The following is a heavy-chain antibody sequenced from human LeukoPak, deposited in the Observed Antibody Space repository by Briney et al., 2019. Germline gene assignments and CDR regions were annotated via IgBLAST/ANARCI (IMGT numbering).Heavy chain of an antibody. V-gene: IGHV4-39*01. CDR3: ARHVRDILTGYPLYLDY. CDR2: IYYSGST. Sequence: SATLSLTCTVSGGSISSSSYYWGWIRQPPGKGLEWIGSIYYSGSTYYNPSLKSRVTISVDTSKNQFSLKLSSVTAADTAVYYCARHVRDILTGYPLYLDYWGQGTLVTVSS. CDR1: GGSISSSSYY. D-gene: IGHD3-9*01. J-gene: IGHJ4*02.